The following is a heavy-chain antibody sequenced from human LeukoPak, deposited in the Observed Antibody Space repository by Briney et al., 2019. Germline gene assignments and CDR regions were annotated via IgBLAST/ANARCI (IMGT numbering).Heavy chain of an antibody. V-gene: IGHV1-18*01. CDR1: GYTFTNYG. J-gene: IGHJ4*02. CDR3: ATVDSESYFDY. D-gene: IGHD1-26*01. CDR2: ISVYNGST. Sequence: ASVKVSCKASGYTFTNYGISWVRQAPGQGLEWLGWISVYNGSTNYAQKFQGRVIMTTDTSTSTAYMELRSLTSDDTAVYYCATVDSESYFDYWGQGTLVTVSS.